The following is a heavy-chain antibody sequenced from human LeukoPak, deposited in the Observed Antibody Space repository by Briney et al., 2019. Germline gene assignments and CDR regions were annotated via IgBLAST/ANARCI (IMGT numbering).Heavy chain of an antibody. CDR3: GTATAAWDFDY. Sequence: SETLSLTCTVSGGSISTTTYYWGWIRQPPGKGLEWIASIYYTGSPYYNPSLQSRLTISVDTSKNQFSLKLSSVTAADTAVYYCGTATAAWDFDYWGQGTLVTVSP. CDR1: GGSISTTTYY. J-gene: IGHJ4*02. CDR2: IYYTGSP. V-gene: IGHV4-39*01. D-gene: IGHD6-13*01.